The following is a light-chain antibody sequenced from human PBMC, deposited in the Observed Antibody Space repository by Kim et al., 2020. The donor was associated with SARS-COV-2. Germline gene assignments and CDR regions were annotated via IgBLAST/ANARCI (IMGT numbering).Light chain of an antibody. V-gene: IGLV3-19*01. Sequence: SVALGQTVKSTCRGDSLRNYYASWYQQKPGQAPILVFYGKNNRPSGIPHRFSGSSSRDTATLTITWTQAEDEADYYCNSRDSSGVVFGGGTKVTVL. CDR1: SLRNYY. CDR2: GKN. CDR3: NSRDSSGVV. J-gene: IGLJ2*01.